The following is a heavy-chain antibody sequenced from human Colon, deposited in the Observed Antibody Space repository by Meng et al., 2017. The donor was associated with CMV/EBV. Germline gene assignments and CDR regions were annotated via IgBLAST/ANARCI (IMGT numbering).Heavy chain of an antibody. J-gene: IGHJ4*02. CDR2: MHYSSGNT. Sequence: ASVKVSCKSSGYTLTASYFHWVRQAPGQGLEWLGIMHYSSGNTAYTQKLQGRISMTRDTSTSTVYIELTSLRSDDTALYYCARDTDIWGQGTLVTVSS. V-gene: IGHV1-46*01. CDR1: GYTLTASY. D-gene: IGHD4-11*01. CDR3: ARDTDI.